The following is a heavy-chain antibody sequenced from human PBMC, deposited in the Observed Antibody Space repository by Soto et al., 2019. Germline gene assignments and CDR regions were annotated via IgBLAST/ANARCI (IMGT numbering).Heavy chain of an antibody. J-gene: IGHJ4*02. CDR1: GFTFSDYY. D-gene: IGHD3-9*01. Sequence: PGGSLRLSCAASGFTFSDYYMSWIRQAPGKGLEWVSYISSSGSTIYYADSVKGRFTISRDNAKNSLYLQMNSLRAEDTAVYYCARDLYYDILTGYIHDGVLDYWGQGTLVTVSS. CDR2: ISSSGSTI. V-gene: IGHV3-11*01. CDR3: ARDLYYDILTGYIHDGVLDY.